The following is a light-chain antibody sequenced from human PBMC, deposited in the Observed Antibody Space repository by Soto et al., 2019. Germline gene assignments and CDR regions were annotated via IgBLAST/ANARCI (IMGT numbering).Light chain of an antibody. V-gene: IGKV3-20*01. CDR1: QSVGGSS. Sequence: ETVLTQSPGTLSLSPGERATVSCRASQSVGGSSLAWYQQRPGQAPRLLIYDTSKRATGIPDRFSGSGPGTDFTLTISRLEHEDFEVYYCQQYQNSHRTLGQGTKV. CDR3: QQYQNSHRT. J-gene: IGKJ1*01. CDR2: DTS.